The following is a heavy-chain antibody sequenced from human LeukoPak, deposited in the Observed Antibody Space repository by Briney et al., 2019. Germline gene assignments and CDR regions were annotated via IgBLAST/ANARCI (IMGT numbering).Heavy chain of an antibody. CDR3: ARWRGYSYGSLDY. CDR2: IYYSGST. D-gene: IGHD5-18*01. V-gene: IGHV4-59*01. Sequence: PSETLSLTCTVSGGSISSYYWSWIRQPPGKGLEWIGYIYYSGSTNYNPSLKSRVTISVDTSKNQFSLKLSSVTAADTAVYYCARWRGYSYGSLDYWGQGTLVTVSS. CDR1: GGSISSYY. J-gene: IGHJ4*02.